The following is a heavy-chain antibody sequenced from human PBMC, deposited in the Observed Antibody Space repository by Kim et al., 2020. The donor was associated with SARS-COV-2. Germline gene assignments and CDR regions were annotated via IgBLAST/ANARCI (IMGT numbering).Heavy chain of an antibody. Sequence: ASVKVSCKASGYTFTSYGISWVRQAPGQGLEWMGWISAYNGNTNYAQKLQGRVTMTTDTSTSTAYMELRSLRSDDTAVYYCAREVRRWQLVGSGWFDPWGQGTLVTVSS. CDR2: ISAYNGNT. V-gene: IGHV1-18*01. CDR1: GYTFTSYG. J-gene: IGHJ5*02. D-gene: IGHD3-10*01. CDR3: AREVRRWQLVGSGWFDP.